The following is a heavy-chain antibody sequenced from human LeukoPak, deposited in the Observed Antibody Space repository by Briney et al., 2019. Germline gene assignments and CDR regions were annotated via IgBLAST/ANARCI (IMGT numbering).Heavy chain of an antibody. J-gene: IGHJ4*02. CDR2: INPKSGGT. V-gene: IGHV1-2*02. CDR3: ARVAVSFWSGLDY. CDR1: GYTFTDYY. D-gene: IGHD3-3*01. Sequence: ASVTVSCTASGYTFTDYYLHWVRHAPGQGLEWMGWINPKSGGTNSAQEFQGRVTMTRDTSISTAYMELSRLTSDDTAVYDCARVAVSFWSGLDYWGQGTLVTVSS.